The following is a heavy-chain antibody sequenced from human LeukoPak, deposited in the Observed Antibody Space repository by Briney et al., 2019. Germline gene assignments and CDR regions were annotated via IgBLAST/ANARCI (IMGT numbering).Heavy chain of an antibody. J-gene: IGHJ6*02. V-gene: IGHV5-51*01. CDR1: GYSFTSYW. CDR3: ARHCSGGSCYLGYGMDV. CDR2: IYPGDSDT. D-gene: IGHD2-15*01. Sequence: GESLKISCQGSGYSFTSYWIGWVRQVPGKGLEWMGIIYPGDSDTRYSPSFQGQVTISADKSISTAYLQWSSLKASDTAMYYCARHCSGGSCYLGYGMDVWGQGTTVTVSS.